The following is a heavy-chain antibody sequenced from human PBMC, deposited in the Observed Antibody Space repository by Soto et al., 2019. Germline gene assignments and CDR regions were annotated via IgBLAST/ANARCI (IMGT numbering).Heavy chain of an antibody. CDR1: GGSISSGGYF. CDR2: IYYNANT. V-gene: IGHV4-31*03. J-gene: IGHJ4*02. D-gene: IGHD2-15*01. Sequence: TLSLTCTVSGGSISSGGYFWSWIRHHPGKGLEWIGYIYYNANTYYNPSLKSRVTISVDTSKNQFSLKLSSVIAEDTAVYYCARFARIPEGWGQGTLVTVSS. CDR3: ARFARIPEG.